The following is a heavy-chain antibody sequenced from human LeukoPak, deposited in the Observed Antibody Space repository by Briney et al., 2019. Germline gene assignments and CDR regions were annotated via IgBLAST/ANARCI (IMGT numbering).Heavy chain of an antibody. CDR2: MNPNSGNT. CDR1: GYTFTSYD. J-gene: IGHJ6*02. CDR3: ARGRRLYYYYGMDV. Sequence: GASVKVSCKASGYTFTSYDINWVRQATGQGLEWMGWMNPNSGNTGYAQKFQGRVTMTRNTSISTAYMELSSLRSEDTAVYYCARGRRLYYYYGMDVWGQGTTVTVSS. V-gene: IGHV1-8*01.